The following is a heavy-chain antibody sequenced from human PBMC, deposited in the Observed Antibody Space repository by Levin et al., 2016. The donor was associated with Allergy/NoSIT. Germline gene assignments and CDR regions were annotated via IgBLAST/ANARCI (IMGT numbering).Heavy chain of an antibody. V-gene: IGHV1-69*02. Sequence: WVRQAPGQGLEWMGRIIPILGIANYAQKFQGRVTITADKSTSTAYMELSSLRSEDTAVYYCANAERYDSSGYYYVGWGQGTLVTVSS. CDR3: ANAERYDSSGYYYVG. D-gene: IGHD3-22*01. J-gene: IGHJ4*02. CDR2: IIPILGIA.